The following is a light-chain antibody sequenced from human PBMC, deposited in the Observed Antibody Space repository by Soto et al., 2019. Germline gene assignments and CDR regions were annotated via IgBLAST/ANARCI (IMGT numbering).Light chain of an antibody. CDR1: DSKY. CDR2: EVV. V-gene: IGLV2-8*01. J-gene: IGLJ2*01. Sequence: QSALTQPPSASGSPGQSVTISCTGTDSKYVSWYQQHPGKAPKLLIYEVVKRPSGVPDRFSGSKSGNTASLTVSGLQAEDEADYHCTSYAGNNNLVFGGGTKLTVL. CDR3: TSYAGNNNLV.